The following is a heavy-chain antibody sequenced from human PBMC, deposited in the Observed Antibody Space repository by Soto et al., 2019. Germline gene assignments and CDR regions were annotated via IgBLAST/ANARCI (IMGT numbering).Heavy chain of an antibody. CDR3: ARDLGLV. V-gene: IGHV3-21*01. D-gene: IGHD5-12*01. CDR1: GFNFSSYS. J-gene: IGHJ6*02. CDR2: ISSSSSYI. Sequence: GVCLRLCLASSGFNFSSYSMNWVRQAPGKGLEWVSSISSSSSYIYYADSVKGRFTISRDNAKNSLYLQMNSLRAEDTAVYYCARDLGLVWGQGNTVTVSS.